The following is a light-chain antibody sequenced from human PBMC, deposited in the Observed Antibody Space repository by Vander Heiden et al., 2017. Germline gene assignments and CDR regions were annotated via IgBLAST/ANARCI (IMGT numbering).Light chain of an antibody. Sequence: QSVLIQAPSASATPGPRVTISCSGSGSNMGSNNVYWYQQVLGTAPKLLIYRSIHRPSGVPDRFSGSKSGTSASLAISGLRSDDEADYYCASWDDSLSGWVFGGGTKLTVL. CDR2: RSI. J-gene: IGLJ3*02. V-gene: IGLV1-47*01. CDR1: GSNMGSNN. CDR3: ASWDDSLSGWV.